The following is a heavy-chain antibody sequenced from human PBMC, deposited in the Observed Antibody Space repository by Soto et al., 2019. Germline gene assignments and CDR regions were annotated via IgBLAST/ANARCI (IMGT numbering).Heavy chain of an antibody. D-gene: IGHD2-15*01. CDR2: IYFSGRT. V-gene: IGHV4-61*01. CDR3: SRDVDFAEEDV. J-gene: IGHJ6*02. Sequence: PSETLSLTCTVSGGSVSGGSYYWNWIRQPPGKGLEWIGYIYFSGRTNYNPSLKSRVTISIDTSKNQFSLKLTSATAADTAVYYCSRDVDFAEEDVWGQGTTVTVS. CDR1: GGSVSGGSYY.